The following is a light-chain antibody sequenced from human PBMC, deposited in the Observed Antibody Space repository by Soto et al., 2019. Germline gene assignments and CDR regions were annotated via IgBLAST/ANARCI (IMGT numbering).Light chain of an antibody. V-gene: IGKV1-39*01. J-gene: IGKJ4*01. Sequence: DIQMTQSPSSLSASVGDRVTITCRASQSISSYLNWYQQKPGKAPKLLIYAASSLQSGVPSRFSGSRSGTDFTLTISSLQPEDFATYYCQESYGTPLTFGGGTKVEI. CDR2: AAS. CDR3: QESYGTPLT. CDR1: QSISSY.